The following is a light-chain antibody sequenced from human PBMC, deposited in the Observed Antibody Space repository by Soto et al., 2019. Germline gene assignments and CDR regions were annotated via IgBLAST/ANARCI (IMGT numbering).Light chain of an antibody. CDR1: SSDVGSYNL. CDR2: EGS. CDR3: CSYAGSSTFVV. V-gene: IGLV2-23*03. Sequence: QSVLTQPAYVSVAPGQSITISCTGTSSDVGSYNLVSWYQQHPGKAPKLMIYEGSKRPSGVSNRFSGSKSGNTASLTISGLQAEDEADYYCCSYAGSSTFVVFGTGTKVTVL. J-gene: IGLJ1*01.